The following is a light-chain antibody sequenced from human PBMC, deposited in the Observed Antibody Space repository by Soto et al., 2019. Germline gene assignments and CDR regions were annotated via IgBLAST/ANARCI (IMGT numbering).Light chain of an antibody. CDR2: DVS. J-gene: IGLJ2*01. CDR1: SSDIGGYNY. V-gene: IGLV2-14*03. Sequence: QSALTQPASVSGSPGQSITISCTETSSDIGGYNYVSWYQHHPGKAPKLMIFDVSNRPSGVSDRFSGSKFGNTASLTISGLQAEDDADYYCSSYISGSTPLVVFGGGTQLTVL. CDR3: SSYISGSTPLVV.